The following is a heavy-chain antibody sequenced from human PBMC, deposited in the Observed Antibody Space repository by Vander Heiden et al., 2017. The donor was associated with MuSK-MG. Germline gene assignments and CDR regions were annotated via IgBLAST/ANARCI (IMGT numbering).Heavy chain of an antibody. J-gene: IGHJ4*02. Sequence: EVQLSESGGGLVHPGGSLRLSCAASGFTFSSVARSWVRQAPGKGLEWVSSISGSGSGTYYPDSMKGRFTISRDNSKNTLYLQMNSLRDEDTAVYYCAKRPSITASGSFDCWGPGTLVTVSS. V-gene: IGHV3-23*01. CDR3: AKRPSITASGSFDC. CDR1: GFTFSSVA. CDR2: ISGSGSGT. D-gene: IGHD6-13*01.